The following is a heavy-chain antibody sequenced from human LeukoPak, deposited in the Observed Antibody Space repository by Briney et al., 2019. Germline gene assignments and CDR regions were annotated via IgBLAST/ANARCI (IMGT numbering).Heavy chain of an antibody. CDR1: GYTFTSYD. J-gene: IGHJ6*03. D-gene: IGHD6-19*01. CDR2: MNPNSGNT. Sequence: VASVKVSCKASGYTFTSYDINWVRQATGQGLERMGWMNPNSGNTGYAQKFQGRVTMTRNTSISTAYVELSSLRSGDTAVYYCARSSGWYLYYYYYYMDVWGKGTTVTISS. CDR3: ARSSGWYLYYYYYYMDV. V-gene: IGHV1-8*01.